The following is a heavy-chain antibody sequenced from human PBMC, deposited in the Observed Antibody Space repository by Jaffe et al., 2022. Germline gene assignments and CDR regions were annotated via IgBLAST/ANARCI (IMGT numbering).Heavy chain of an antibody. D-gene: IGHD3-22*01. CDR2: FYYTGST. J-gene: IGHJ4*02. CDR1: GGSISHYY. V-gene: IGHV4-59*01. Sequence: QVQLQESGPGLVKPSETLSLTCTVSGGSISHYYLNWIRQSPGKGLEWIGYFYYTGSTNYNPSFKSRVTISADTSKNQFSLKLTSVTAADTAVYYCARGSIVVRYWGQGTLVTVSS. CDR3: ARGSIVVRY.